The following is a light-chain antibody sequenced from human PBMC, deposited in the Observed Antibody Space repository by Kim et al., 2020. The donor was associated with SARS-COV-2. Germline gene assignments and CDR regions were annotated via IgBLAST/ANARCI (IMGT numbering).Light chain of an antibody. J-gene: IGKJ4*01. CDR3: QQYNQWPVT. CDR1: QSVSSN. V-gene: IGKV3-15*01. Sequence: FPGERATLSCRASQSVSSNLAWYQQKPGQAPRPLIYDASRRATGIPARFSGSGSGTEFTLTISSLQSEDFAVYYCQQYNQWPVTFGGGTKVDIK. CDR2: DAS.